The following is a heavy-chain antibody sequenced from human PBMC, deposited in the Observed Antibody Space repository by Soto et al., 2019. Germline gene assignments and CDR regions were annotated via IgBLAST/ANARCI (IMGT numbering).Heavy chain of an antibody. J-gene: IGHJ3*02. V-gene: IGHV3-33*01. CDR3: ARRGSLDAFDI. D-gene: IGHD3-10*01. CDR2: IWYDGSNK. Sequence: QVQLVESGGGVVQPGRSLRLSCAASGFTFSSYGMHWVRQAPGKGLEWVAVIWYDGSNKYYADSVKGRFTISRDNSKNTLYLQMNSLRAEDTAVYYCARRGSLDAFDIWRQGTMVTVSS. CDR1: GFTFSSYG.